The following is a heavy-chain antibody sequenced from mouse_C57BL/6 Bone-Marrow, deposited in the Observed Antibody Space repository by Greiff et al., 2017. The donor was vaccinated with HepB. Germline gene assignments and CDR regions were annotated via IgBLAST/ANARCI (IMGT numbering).Heavy chain of an antibody. CDR3: ARHYYYGSRAWFAY. CDR2: IRNKANGYTT. D-gene: IGHD1-1*01. CDR1: GFTFTDYY. Sequence: EVKLMESGGGLVQPGGSLSLSCAASGFTFTDYYMSWVRQPPGKALEWLGFIRNKANGYTTEYSASVKGRFTISRDNSQSILYLKMNALRAEDSATYYCARHYYYGSRAWFAYWGQGTLVTVSA. J-gene: IGHJ3*01. V-gene: IGHV7-3*01.